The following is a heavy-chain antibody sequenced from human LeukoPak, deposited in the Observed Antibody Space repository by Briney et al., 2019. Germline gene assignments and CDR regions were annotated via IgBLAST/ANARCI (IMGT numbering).Heavy chain of an antibody. J-gene: IGHJ4*02. CDR3: AVNIVATTLAWDY. V-gene: IGHV1-69*13. Sequence: ASVKVSCKASGGTFSRYAISWVRQAPGQGLGLMGGIIPIFGTANYAQKFQGRVTITADESTSTAYMELSSLRCEDTAVYYCAVNIVATTLAWDYWGQGTLVTVSS. CDR2: IIPIFGTA. CDR1: GGTFSRYA. D-gene: IGHD5-12*01.